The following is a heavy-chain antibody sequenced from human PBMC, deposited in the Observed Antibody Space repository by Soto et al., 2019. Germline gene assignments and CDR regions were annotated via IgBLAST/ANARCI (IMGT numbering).Heavy chain of an antibody. Sequence: PGGSLRLSCATSGFTFSSYAINWVRQAPGRGLEWVSTISASGDNTNYADSVKGRFTISRDNSKNTLYLQMNSLRTEDTAVYYCAGRGLTYCSGGSCYSFDYWGQGTLVTVSS. CDR1: GFTFSSYA. V-gene: IGHV3-23*01. CDR2: ISASGDNT. D-gene: IGHD2-15*01. CDR3: AGRGLTYCSGGSCYSFDY. J-gene: IGHJ4*02.